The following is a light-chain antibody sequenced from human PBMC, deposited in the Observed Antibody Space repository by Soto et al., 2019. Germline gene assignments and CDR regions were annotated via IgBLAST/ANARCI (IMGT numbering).Light chain of an antibody. J-gene: IGLJ3*02. CDR1: SSIIGAGYP. CDR3: QSYDSSLSRRWV. Sequence: QSVLTQPPSVSGAPGQRVTISCTGSSSIIGAGYPVHWYQQLPGTAPKLLVAGNRPSGVPDRFSVSKSGASASPAITGLQAEDEAEYYCQSYDSSLSRRWVFGGGTKLTVL. CDR2: G. V-gene: IGLV1-40*01.